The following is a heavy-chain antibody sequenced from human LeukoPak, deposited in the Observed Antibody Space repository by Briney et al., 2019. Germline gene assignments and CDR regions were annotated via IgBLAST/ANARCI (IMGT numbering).Heavy chain of an antibody. CDR3: TTVSPKQQLVLDYFDY. D-gene: IGHD6-13*01. CDR1: GFTFSNAW. J-gene: IGHJ4*02. V-gene: IGHV3-15*01. CDR2: IKSKTDGGTT. Sequence: PWGSLRLSCAASGFTFSNAWMSWVRQPPGEGLEGVGRIKSKTDGGTTDYAAPVKGRFTISRDDSKNTLYLQMNSLKAEDTAVYYCTTVSPKQQLVLDYFDYWGQGTLVTASS.